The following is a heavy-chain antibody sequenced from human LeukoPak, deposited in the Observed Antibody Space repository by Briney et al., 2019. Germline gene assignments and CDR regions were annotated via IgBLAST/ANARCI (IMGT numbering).Heavy chain of an antibody. CDR3: ARGGGCSSTSCYPS. J-gene: IGHJ4*02. CDR1: GGSFSGYY. CDR2: INHSRST. Sequence: SETLSLTCAVYGGSFSGYYWSWIRQPPGKGLEWIGKINHSRSTDYNPSLKSRVTISVDTSKNQFSLKLSSVTAADTAVYYCARGGGCSSTSCYPSWGQGTLVTVSS. V-gene: IGHV4-34*01. D-gene: IGHD2-2*01.